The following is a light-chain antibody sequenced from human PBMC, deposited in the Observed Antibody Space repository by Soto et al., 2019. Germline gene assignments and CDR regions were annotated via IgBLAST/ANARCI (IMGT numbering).Light chain of an antibody. J-gene: IGKJ1*01. CDR2: DAS. V-gene: IGKV1-5*01. CDR3: KHYNTYPWT. Sequence: DIQMPQSPSTLSASVGDRVTITCRASQNINRWLAWYQHKPGKAPKVLIYDASSLESGVPSSFSGSGSGTEFTLTISTLQPDDFATYYCKHYNTYPWTFGQGTKV. CDR1: QNINRW.